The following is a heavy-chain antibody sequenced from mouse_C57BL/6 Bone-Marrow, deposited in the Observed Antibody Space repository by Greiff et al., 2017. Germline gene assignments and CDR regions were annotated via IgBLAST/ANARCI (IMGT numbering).Heavy chain of an antibody. Sequence: EVKLVESGAELVRPGASVKLSCTASGFNIKDYYMHWVKQRPEQGLAWIGRIDPAAGDTDSAPKFQGKAPMTADTSSTPAYLRISSLTSEGTAVEYLTTGGWLRAWFADWGQGTLVTVSA. D-gene: IGHD2-2*01. CDR2: IDPAAGDT. CDR3: TTGGWLRAWFAD. J-gene: IGHJ3*01. CDR1: GFNIKDYY. V-gene: IGHV14-1*01.